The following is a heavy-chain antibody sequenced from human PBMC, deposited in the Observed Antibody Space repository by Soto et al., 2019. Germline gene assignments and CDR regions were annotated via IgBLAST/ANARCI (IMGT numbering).Heavy chain of an antibody. CDR1: GYTFTSYV. V-gene: IGHV1-8*01. CDR2: MNTNSGNT. Sequence: GASVKVSCKASGYTFTSYVINWMRQATGQGLECMGWMNTNSGNTGYAQKFQGRGTMTRNTSISTAYRGLNSLRSEDTAVYYCARGIGEPTTVTKRYNNYYYYMDVWGKGTTVTVSS. CDR3: ARGIGEPTTVTKRYNNYYYYMDV. J-gene: IGHJ6*03. D-gene: IGHD4-17*01.